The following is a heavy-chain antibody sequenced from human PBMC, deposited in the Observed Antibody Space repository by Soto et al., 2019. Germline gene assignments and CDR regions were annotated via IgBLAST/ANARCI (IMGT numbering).Heavy chain of an antibody. CDR1: GFTFSDYY. V-gene: IGHV3-11*06. CDR3: ARTTAVAGTPEFDY. CDR2: ISSSSYT. J-gene: IGHJ4*02. D-gene: IGHD6-19*01. Sequence: GGSLRLSCAASGFTFSDYYMSWIRQAPGKGLEWVSYISSSSYTNYADSVKGRFTISRDNSKNTLYLHMSSLRTEDTAIYYCARTTAVAGTPEFDYWGQGTLVTVSS.